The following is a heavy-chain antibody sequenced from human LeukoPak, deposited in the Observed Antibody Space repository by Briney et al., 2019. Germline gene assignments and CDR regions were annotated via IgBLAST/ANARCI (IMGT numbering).Heavy chain of an antibody. J-gene: IGHJ5*02. D-gene: IGHD1-14*01. CDR1: GFTFSSYG. CDR3: AKDTTPPKAGFDP. CDR2: IRYDGSNK. Sequence: GGSLRLSCAASGFTFSSYGMHWVRHAPGKGLEWVAFIRYDGSNKYYADSVKGRFTISRDNSKNTLYLQMNSLRAEDTPVYYCAKDTTPPKAGFDPWGQGTLVTVSS. V-gene: IGHV3-30*02.